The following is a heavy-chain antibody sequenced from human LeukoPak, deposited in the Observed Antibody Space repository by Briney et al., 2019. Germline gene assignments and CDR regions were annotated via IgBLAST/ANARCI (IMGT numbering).Heavy chain of an antibody. J-gene: IGHJ6*02. CDR3: VRAPYWGGDCYWRFLDYYGMDV. Sequence: GGSLRLSCGASVFTFSSYSMTWVPQAPGKGLECISSISSSSTYIYYAHAEKRRFTIPRDNDKNSLYLQMNSLRAEDTTVYYCVRAPYWGGDCYWRFLDYYGMDVWGQGTTVTVSS. V-gene: IGHV3-21*01. D-gene: IGHD2-21*02. CDR1: VFTFSSYS. CDR2: ISSSSTYI.